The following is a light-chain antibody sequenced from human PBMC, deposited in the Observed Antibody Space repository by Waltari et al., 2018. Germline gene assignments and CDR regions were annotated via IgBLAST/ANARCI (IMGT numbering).Light chain of an antibody. V-gene: IGKV3-15*01. CDR3: QHYYGWSRT. CDR1: QSVSHN. CDR2: GVS. J-gene: IGKJ1*01. Sequence: IVMTQSPATLSVSPGATATLSCRASQSVSHNLAWYQQIGGQSPRLLLYGVSTRAVGVPERFSGSGSGTDFTLTITDLQSEDFAIYYCQHYYGWSRTFGQGTKV.